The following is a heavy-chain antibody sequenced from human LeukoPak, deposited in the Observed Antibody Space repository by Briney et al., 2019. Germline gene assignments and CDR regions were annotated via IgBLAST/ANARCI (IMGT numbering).Heavy chain of an antibody. CDR1: GFTFSSYA. V-gene: IGHV3-30-3*01. CDR2: ISYDGSNK. Sequence: PGGSLRLSCAASGFTFSSYAMHWVRQAPGKGLEWVAVISYDGSNKYYADSVKGRFTISRDNSKNTLYLQMNSLRAEDTAVYYCARELYGSGSYYNDDAFDIWGQGTMVTVSS. J-gene: IGHJ3*02. CDR3: ARELYGSGSYYNDDAFDI. D-gene: IGHD3-10*01.